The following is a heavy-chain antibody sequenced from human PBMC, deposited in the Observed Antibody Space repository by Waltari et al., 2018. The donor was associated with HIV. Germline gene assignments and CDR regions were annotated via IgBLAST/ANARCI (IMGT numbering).Heavy chain of an antibody. Sequence: QLQLQESGPGLVKPSETLSLICTVSGGSISSSSYYWGWIRQPPGKGLECIGSIYYSESTYYTPSLKSRVTISVDTSKNQFSLKLSSVTAADTAVYYCARPYSSSWYYFDYWGQGTLVTVSS. CDR1: GGSISSSSYY. CDR2: IYYSEST. CDR3: ARPYSSSWYYFDY. D-gene: IGHD6-13*01. V-gene: IGHV4-39*01. J-gene: IGHJ4*02.